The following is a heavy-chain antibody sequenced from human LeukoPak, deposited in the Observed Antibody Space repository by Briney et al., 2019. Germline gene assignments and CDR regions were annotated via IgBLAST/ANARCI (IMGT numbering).Heavy chain of an antibody. Sequence: SVKVSCKASGRTFSPYAINWVRQAPGQGLEWMGGIIPILGTSNYAQRFQGRVTITADESSGTAYMALSSLRSEDTAIYYCATTRDYYENSGYTLLQDWGQGTLVTVSS. V-gene: IGHV1-69*13. CDR1: GRTFSPYA. J-gene: IGHJ1*01. CDR2: IIPILGTS. CDR3: ATTRDYYENSGYTLLQD. D-gene: IGHD3-22*01.